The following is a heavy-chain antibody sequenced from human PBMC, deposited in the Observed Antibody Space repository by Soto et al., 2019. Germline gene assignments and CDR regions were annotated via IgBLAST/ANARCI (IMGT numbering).Heavy chain of an antibody. CDR3: ARGGQQWLSFQDY. Sequence: PSGSMSISCAVCSGTVRGYYWSWIRQPTGKGLEWIGEINHSGSTNYNPSLKSRVTISVDTSKNQFSLKLSSVTAADTAVYYCARGGQQWLSFQDYWGQGTLVTVSS. V-gene: IGHV4-34*01. J-gene: IGHJ4*02. CDR1: SGTVRGYY. CDR2: INHSGST. D-gene: IGHD6-19*01.